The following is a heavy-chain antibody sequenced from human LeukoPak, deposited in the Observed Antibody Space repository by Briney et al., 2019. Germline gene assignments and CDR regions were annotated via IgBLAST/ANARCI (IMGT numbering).Heavy chain of an antibody. D-gene: IGHD3-22*01. Sequence: TSVKVSCKASGYTFTAYHIHWVRQAPGQGLEWMGWINPNSGGTNYAQEFQGRVTMTRDTSIITAYMELSRLRSDDTAVYYCARNGSPYTDSTAYSDFWGQGTLVTVSS. CDR1: GYTFTAYH. V-gene: IGHV1-2*02. CDR2: INPNSGGT. CDR3: ARNGSPYTDSTAYSDF. J-gene: IGHJ4*02.